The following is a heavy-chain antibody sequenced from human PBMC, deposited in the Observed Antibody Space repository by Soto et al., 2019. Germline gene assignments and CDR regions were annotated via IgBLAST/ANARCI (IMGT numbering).Heavy chain of an antibody. CDR1: GCNVNSYG. Sequence: QVQLVESGGGVVLPGRSLRLSCSASGCNVNSYGVHWVRQAPGKGLEWAAGIWYDGRNIFYADSVKGQFTVSRDNSKNTVYFQMNNLRVEDTALYYCARDSGHLSTYASDDLEFWGQGTMVTVSS. D-gene: IGHD3-3*01. V-gene: IGHV3-33*01. CDR3: ARDSGHLSTYASDDLEF. CDR2: IWYDGRNI. J-gene: IGHJ3*01.